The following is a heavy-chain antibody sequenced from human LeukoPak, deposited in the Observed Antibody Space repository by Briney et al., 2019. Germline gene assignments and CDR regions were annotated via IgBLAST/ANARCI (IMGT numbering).Heavy chain of an antibody. CDR2: INGGNGNA. D-gene: IGHD3-22*01. J-gene: IGHJ1*01. CDR3: ARVPLHDSSGHYYPH. CDR1: GYTFTNYG. Sequence: ASVKVSCKTSGYTFTNYGMHWVRLAPGQRLEWMGWINGGNGNAKYSQNFQGRVTIIRDTSASTAYMELSSLRSEDTAVYYCARVPLHDSSGHYYPHWGQGTLVTVSS. V-gene: IGHV1-3*01.